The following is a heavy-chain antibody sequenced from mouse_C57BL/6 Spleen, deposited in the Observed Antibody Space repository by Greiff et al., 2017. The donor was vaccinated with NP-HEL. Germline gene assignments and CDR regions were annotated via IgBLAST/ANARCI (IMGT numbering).Heavy chain of an antibody. CDR2: IHPNSGST. V-gene: IGHV1-64*01. CDR3: ARGRDYYYAMDY. Sequence: QVQLQQPGAELVKPGASVKLSCKASGYTFTSYWMHWVKQRPGQGLEWIGMIHPNSGSTNYNEKFKSKATLTVDKSSSTAYMQLSSLTSEDSAVYYCARGRDYYYAMDYWGQGTSVTVSS. J-gene: IGHJ4*01. CDR1: GYTFTSYW.